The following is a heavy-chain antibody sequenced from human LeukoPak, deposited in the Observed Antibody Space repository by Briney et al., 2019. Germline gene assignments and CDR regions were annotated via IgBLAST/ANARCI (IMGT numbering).Heavy chain of an antibody. J-gene: IGHJ4*02. CDR1: GFTFSSYW. CDR2: IKQDGSEK. D-gene: IGHD3-22*01. Sequence: GGSLRLSCAASGFTFSSYWMSWVRQAPGKGLEWVANIKQDGSEKYYVDSVKGRFTISRDNAKNSLYLQMNSLRAEDTAVYYCERDRIRSGYSADYWGQGTLVTVSS. CDR3: ERDRIRSGYSADY. V-gene: IGHV3-7*01.